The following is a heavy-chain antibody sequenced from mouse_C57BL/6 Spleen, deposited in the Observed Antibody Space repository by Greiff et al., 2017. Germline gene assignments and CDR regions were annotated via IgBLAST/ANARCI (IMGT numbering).Heavy chain of an antibody. J-gene: IGHJ1*03. CDR3: ARRGSYYYGSSYWYFDV. CDR2: ISNGGGST. V-gene: IGHV5-12*01. D-gene: IGHD1-1*01. Sequence: EVMLVESGGGLVQPGGSLKLSCAASGFTFSDYYMYWVRQTPEKRLEWVAYISNGGGSTYYPDTVKGRFTISRDNAKNTLYLQMSRLKSEDTAMYYCARRGSYYYGSSYWYFDVWGTGTTVTVSS. CDR1: GFTFSDYY.